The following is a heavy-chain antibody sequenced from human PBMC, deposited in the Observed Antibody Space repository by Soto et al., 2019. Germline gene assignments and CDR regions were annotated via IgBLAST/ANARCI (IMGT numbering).Heavy chain of an antibody. V-gene: IGHV3-48*01. CDR1: GFTFRNYG. CDR3: ARDQLYYNDISGRPLNAFDV. Sequence: GGSLRLSCAASGFTFRNYGMNWVRQAPGKGLEWVSYIGIGSSTKYYADSVKGRFTISRDNAKNSLYLQMNSLRAEDTAVYYCARDQLYYNDISGRPLNAFDVWGQGKWSPSPQ. D-gene: IGHD3-22*01. CDR2: IGIGSSTK. J-gene: IGHJ3*01.